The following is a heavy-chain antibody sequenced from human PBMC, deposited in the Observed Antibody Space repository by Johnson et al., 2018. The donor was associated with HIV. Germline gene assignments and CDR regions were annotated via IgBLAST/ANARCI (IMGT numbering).Heavy chain of an antibody. CDR2: ISWNSGSI. Sequence: EVQLVESGGGVVRPGGSLRLSCAASGFTFDDHDMNWVRQVPGKGLEWVSGISWNSGSIGYADSVKGRFTISRDNSKNTLYLQMNSLRGEDTATYYCARGGHSGYDYFEAFEMWGQGTMVTVSS. V-gene: IGHV3-20*04. CDR3: ARGGHSGYDYFEAFEM. CDR1: GFTFDDHD. D-gene: IGHD5-12*01. J-gene: IGHJ3*02.